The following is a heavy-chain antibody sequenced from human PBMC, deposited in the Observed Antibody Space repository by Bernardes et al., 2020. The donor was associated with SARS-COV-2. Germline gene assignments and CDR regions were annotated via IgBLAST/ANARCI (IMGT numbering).Heavy chain of an antibody. J-gene: IGHJ4*02. CDR2: ISGSGVTA. D-gene: IGHD5-12*01. Sequence: GGSLRLSRVGSGFRFNEFAMTWVRQAPRKGLEWVSTISGSGVTADYADSVQGRFTISRDKGKNTVYLEIKSLRAEDTAAYYCARVYWWYGDGYNYKDLDYWGRGTLVTVSS. CDR3: ARVYWWYGDGYNYKDLDY. CDR1: GFRFNEFA. V-gene: IGHV3-23*01.